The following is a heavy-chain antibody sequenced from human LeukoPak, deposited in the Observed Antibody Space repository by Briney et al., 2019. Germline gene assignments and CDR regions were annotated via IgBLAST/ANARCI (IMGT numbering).Heavy chain of an antibody. CDR2: IWYDGSNK. V-gene: IGHV3-33*01. D-gene: IGHD3-22*01. CDR1: GFTFSSYG. CDR3: TTDGHFVAAFYDSSGYPFDY. J-gene: IGHJ4*02. Sequence: GRSLRLSCAASGFTFSSYGMHWVRQAPGEGLEWVAVIWYDGSNKYYADSVKGRFTISRDNSKNTLYLQMNSLRAEDTAVYYCTTDGHFVAAFYDSSGYPFDYWGQGTLVTVSS.